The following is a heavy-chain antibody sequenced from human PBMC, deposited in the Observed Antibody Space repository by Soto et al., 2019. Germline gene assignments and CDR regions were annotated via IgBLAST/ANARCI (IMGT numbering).Heavy chain of an antibody. D-gene: IGHD1-26*01. J-gene: IGHJ6*02. CDR3: TRDDYSYYYYGMDV. Sequence: PGGSLRLSCTASGFTFGDYAMSWFRQAPGRGLEWVGFIRSKAYGGTTEYAASVKGRFTISRDDSKSIAYLQMNSLKTEDTAVYYCTRDDYSYYYYGMDVWGQGTTVTVSS. CDR1: GFTFGDYA. CDR2: IRSKAYGGTT. V-gene: IGHV3-49*03.